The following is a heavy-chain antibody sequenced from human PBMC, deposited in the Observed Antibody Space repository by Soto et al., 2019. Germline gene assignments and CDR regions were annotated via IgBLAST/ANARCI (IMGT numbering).Heavy chain of an antibody. CDR2: ITNSGGST. CDR1: GFTFNSYG. V-gene: IGHV3-23*01. D-gene: IGHD2-15*01. Sequence: PGGSLRLSCAASGFTFNSYGMHWVRQAPGKGLEWVSGITNSGGSTYYAESVKGRFTISRDNSKNAVYLQMNSLRAEDTALYYCAKRHPYCSGGTCYQWFDPWGQGTLVTVSA. CDR3: AKRHPYCSGGTCYQWFDP. J-gene: IGHJ5*02.